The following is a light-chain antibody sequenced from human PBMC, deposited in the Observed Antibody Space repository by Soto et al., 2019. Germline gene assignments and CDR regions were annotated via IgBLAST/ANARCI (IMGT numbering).Light chain of an antibody. CDR2: NKN. J-gene: IGLJ1*01. V-gene: IGLV1-44*01. CDR1: NSNIGSNT. Sequence: QSVLTQPPSTSGTPGQRVAISCSGSNSNIGSNTVDWYQQLPGTAPKLLIYNKNQRPSGVPDRFSGSKSGTSASLAISGLQSEDEAEYYCTAWDDTLNGYVFGAGTKLTVL. CDR3: TAWDDTLNGYV.